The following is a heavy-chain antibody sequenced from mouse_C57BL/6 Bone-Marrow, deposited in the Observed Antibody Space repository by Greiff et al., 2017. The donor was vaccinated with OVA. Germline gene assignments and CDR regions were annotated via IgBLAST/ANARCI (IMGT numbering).Heavy chain of an antibody. CDR2: ISSCGSYT. V-gene: IGHV5-6*01. CDR3: ARQQDGASY. CDR1: GFTFSSYG. J-gene: IGHJ3*01. Sequence: EVQLLESGGDLVKPGGSLKLSCAASGFTFSSYGMSWVRQTPDKRLEWVATISSCGSYTYYPDSVKGPFTISRDNSKNTLYLQMSSLKSEDTAMYYCARQQDGASYWGQGTLVTVSA.